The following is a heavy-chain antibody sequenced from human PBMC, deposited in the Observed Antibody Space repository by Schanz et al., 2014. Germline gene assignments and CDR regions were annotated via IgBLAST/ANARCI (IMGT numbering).Heavy chain of an antibody. CDR2: IWYDGSNK. CDR1: GFTFSSYG. Sequence: VQLLESGGGVVQPGRSLRLSCAASGFTFSSYGMHWVRQAPGKGLEWVAIIWYDGSNKYYADSVKGRFIISRDNSKNTLYLQVNSQRAEDTAVYYCAKHVRSLTGNDYWGQGTLXTVSS. V-gene: IGHV3-33*06. D-gene: IGHD3-9*01. J-gene: IGHJ4*02. CDR3: AKHVRSLTGNDY.